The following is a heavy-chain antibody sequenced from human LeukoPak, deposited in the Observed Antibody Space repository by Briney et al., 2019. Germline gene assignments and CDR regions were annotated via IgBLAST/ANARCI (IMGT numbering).Heavy chain of an antibody. CDR2: INHSGST. CDR3: ARDTSGYSSGSNWFDP. CDR1: GGSFSGYY. J-gene: IGHJ5*02. Sequence: PSETLSLTCAVYGGSFSGYYWSWIRQPPGKGLEWIGEINHSGSTNYNPSLKSRVTISVDTSKNQFSLKLSSVTAADTAVYYCARDTSGYSSGSNWFDPWGQGTLVTVSS. D-gene: IGHD6-19*01. V-gene: IGHV4-34*01.